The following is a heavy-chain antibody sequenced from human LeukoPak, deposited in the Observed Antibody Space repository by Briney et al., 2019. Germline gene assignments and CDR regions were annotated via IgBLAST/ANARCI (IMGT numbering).Heavy chain of an antibody. D-gene: IGHD6-13*01. V-gene: IGHV3-48*03. CDR1: GFTFSSYE. Sequence: GGSLRPSCAASGFTFSSYEMNWVRQAPGKGLEWVSYISSSGRTFYYADSVKGRFTISRDNGKNSLYLQMNSLRVEDTAVYYCARDSRGSSWFFDYWGQGALVTVSS. CDR2: ISSSGRTF. J-gene: IGHJ4*02. CDR3: ARDSRGSSWFFDY.